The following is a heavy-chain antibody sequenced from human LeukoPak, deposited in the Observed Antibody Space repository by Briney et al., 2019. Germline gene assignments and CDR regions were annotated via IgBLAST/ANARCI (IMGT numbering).Heavy chain of an antibody. CDR1: GDTFTGYY. V-gene: IGHV1-2*02. Sequence: ASVKVSCKASGDTFTGYYMHWVRQAPGQGLEWMGWINPNSGGTNYAQKFQGRVTMTRDTSISTAYMELSRLRSDDTAVYYCARVGIGGYYDRSGYYYGAFDIWGQGTMVTVSS. CDR3: ARVGIGGYYDRSGYYYGAFDI. CDR2: INPNSGGT. D-gene: IGHD3-22*01. J-gene: IGHJ3*02.